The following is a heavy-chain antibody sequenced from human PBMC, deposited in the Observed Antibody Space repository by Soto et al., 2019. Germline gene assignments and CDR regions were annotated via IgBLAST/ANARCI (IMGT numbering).Heavy chain of an antibody. CDR1: GFTFSGSA. Sequence: EVQLVESGGGLVQPGGSLKLSCAASGFTFSGSAIHWVRQASGKGLEWVGRIRSKANSYATAYAASVKDRFTVFRDDSKNMAYLQMNSLKIEDTAVYYCTRMYLEYSSSCFDYWGQGALVTVSS. CDR2: IRSKANSYAT. V-gene: IGHV3-73*02. CDR3: TRMYLEYSSSCFDY. J-gene: IGHJ4*02. D-gene: IGHD6-6*01.